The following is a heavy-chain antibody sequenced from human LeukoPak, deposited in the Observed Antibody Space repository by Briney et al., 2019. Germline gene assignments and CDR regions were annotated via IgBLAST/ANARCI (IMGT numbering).Heavy chain of an antibody. J-gene: IGHJ4*02. CDR2: ISGSGGST. V-gene: IGHV3-23*01. CDR1: GFTFSSYA. D-gene: IGHD6-19*01. CDR3: ASPPPSYSSGWYQRY. Sequence: GGSLRLSCAASGFTFSSYAMSWIRQAPGKGLEWVSAISGSGGSTYYADSVKGRFTISRDNSKNTLYLQMNSLRAEDTAVYYCASPPPSYSSGWYQRYWGQGTLVTVSS.